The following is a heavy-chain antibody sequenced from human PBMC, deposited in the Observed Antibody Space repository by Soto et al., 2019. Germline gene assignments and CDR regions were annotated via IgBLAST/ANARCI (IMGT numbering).Heavy chain of an antibody. V-gene: IGHV6-1*01. CDR1: GGSVSSNSAA. CDR2: TYYRSKWYN. Sequence: PSQTLSLTCTVSGGSVSSNSAAWSWIRPSPSRGLEWLGRTYYRSKWYNDYAVSVKSRITINPDTSKNQFSLQLNSVTPEDTAVYYCARSGPLYDSSGYYYGHYYYGMDVWGQGTTVTVSS. D-gene: IGHD3-22*01. J-gene: IGHJ6*02. CDR3: ARSGPLYDSSGYYYGHYYYGMDV.